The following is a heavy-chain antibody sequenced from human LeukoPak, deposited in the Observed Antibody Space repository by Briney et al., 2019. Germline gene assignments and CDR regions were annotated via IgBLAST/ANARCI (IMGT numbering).Heavy chain of an antibody. CDR2: IRTSGSAT. Sequence: PGGSLRLSCAASEFTFSDYSMCWIRQAPGKGLEWVSYIRTSGSATYYADSVKGRFTISRDNAKTSLYLQMNFLRVEDTAVYYCARDWDTWFDPWGQGTLVTVSS. V-gene: IGHV3-11*01. J-gene: IGHJ5*02. CDR1: EFTFSDYS. CDR3: ARDWDTWFDP. D-gene: IGHD1-26*01.